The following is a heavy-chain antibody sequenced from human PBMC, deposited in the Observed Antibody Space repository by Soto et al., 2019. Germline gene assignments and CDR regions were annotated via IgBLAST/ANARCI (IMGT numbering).Heavy chain of an antibody. J-gene: IGHJ4*02. CDR1: GYTFTSSG. V-gene: IGHV1-18*01. D-gene: IGHD3-22*01. CDR2: ISAYNGNT. Sequence: ASVPVSCKASGYTFTSSGISWVRQAPRPGLEWMGWISAYNGNTHYAQKLQGRVTMTTDTSTSTAYTEMRSLRSDDTAVYYCARETPAAPDDDGSASYLGDCGEGT. CDR3: ARETPAAPDDDGSASYLGD.